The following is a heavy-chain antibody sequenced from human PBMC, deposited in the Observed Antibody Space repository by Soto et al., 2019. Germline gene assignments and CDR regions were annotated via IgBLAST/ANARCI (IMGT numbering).Heavy chain of an antibody. CDR1: GFTFSSYS. J-gene: IGHJ6*02. D-gene: IGHD3-10*01. Sequence: LRLSCAASGFTFSSYSMNWVRQAPGKGLEWVSYISSSSTIYYADSVKGRFTISRDNAKNSLYLQMNSLRDEDTAVYYCARTPSTMVRGAAEVYGMDDWGQGTTVTVSS. CDR3: ARTPSTMVRGAAEVYGMDD. V-gene: IGHV3-48*02. CDR2: ISSSSTI.